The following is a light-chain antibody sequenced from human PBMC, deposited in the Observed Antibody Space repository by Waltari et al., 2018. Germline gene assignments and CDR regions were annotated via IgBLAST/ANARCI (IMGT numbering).Light chain of an antibody. V-gene: IGLV3-21*02. CDR1: NSGRKR. CDR3: QVWDTTTDHPV. CDR2: DHS. Sequence: SYVLTQPPSVSVAPGQTARITCGGNNSGRKRIHWYQPRSGQAPGLVVYDHSDRPSGIPERFSGSNSGNTATLTISRAEAGDEADYFCQVWDTTTDHPVFGGGTKLTVL. J-gene: IGLJ3*02.